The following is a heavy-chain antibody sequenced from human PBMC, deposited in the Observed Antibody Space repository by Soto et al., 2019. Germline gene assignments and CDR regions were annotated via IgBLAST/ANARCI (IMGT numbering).Heavy chain of an antibody. D-gene: IGHD6-13*01. J-gene: IGHJ5*02. CDR1: GGTFSSYA. V-gene: IGHV1-69*13. CDR2: IIPLFGTA. Sequence: SVKVSCKASGGTFSSYAISWVRQAPGQGLEWMGGIIPLFGTANYAQKFQGRVTITADESTSTAYMELSSLRSEDTAVYYCARWQQLVTQWFDPWGQRTLVTVSS. CDR3: ARWQQLVTQWFDP.